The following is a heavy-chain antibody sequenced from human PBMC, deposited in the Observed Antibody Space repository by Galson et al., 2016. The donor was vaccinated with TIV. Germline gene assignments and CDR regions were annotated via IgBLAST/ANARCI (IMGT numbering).Heavy chain of an antibody. Sequence: SVKVSCKASGYSFNTSALNWVRQAPGQGLVYMGWVNTNTGDPTYAQAFTGRFVFSLDTSVSTAYLQISSLKAEDTAVYYCARDPEEQEGLNWGQGTLVIVSS. CDR2: VNTNTGDP. D-gene: IGHD1-26*01. V-gene: IGHV7-4-1*02. CDR3: ARDPEEQEGLN. J-gene: IGHJ4*02. CDR1: GYSFNTSA.